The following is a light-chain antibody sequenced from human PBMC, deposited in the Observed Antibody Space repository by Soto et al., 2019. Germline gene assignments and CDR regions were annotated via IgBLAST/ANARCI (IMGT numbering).Light chain of an antibody. J-gene: IGKJ1*01. V-gene: IGKV1-9*01. CDR2: GAS. CDR3: QQLWT. CDR1: QGISSY. Sequence: IQLTQSPSFLSASVGDRVTSTCRASQGISSYLAWFQQKPGRAPNLLIYGASTLQSGVPSRFSGSGSGTDFTLTISSLQPDDFATYYCQQLWTFGQGTKVDI.